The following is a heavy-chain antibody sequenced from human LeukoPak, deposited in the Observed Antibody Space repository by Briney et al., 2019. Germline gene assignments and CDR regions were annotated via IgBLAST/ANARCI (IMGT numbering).Heavy chain of an antibody. J-gene: IGHJ5*02. V-gene: IGHV3-13*01. CDR1: GFTFSTFD. D-gene: IGHD5-24*01. CDR2: IGTAGDT. Sequence: QPGGSLRLSCAASGFTFSTFDMHWVRQVTGKGLEWVSGIGTAGDTYYTGSVKGRFTISRENAKNSLYLQMNSLRAGDTAVYYCARGADGFDPGGQGTLVTVSS. CDR3: ARGADGFDP.